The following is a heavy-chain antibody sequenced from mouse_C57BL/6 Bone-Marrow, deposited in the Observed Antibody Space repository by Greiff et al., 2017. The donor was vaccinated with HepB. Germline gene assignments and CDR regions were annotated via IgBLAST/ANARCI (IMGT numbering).Heavy chain of an antibody. Sequence: EVHLVESGPGLVKPSQSLSLTCSVTGYSITSGYYWNWIRQFPGNKLEWMGYISYDGSNNYNPSLKNRISITRDTSKNQFFLKLNSVTTEDTATYYCAREGTGPWFAYWGQGTLVTVSA. CDR2: ISYDGSN. V-gene: IGHV3-6*01. CDR3: AREGTGPWFAY. D-gene: IGHD4-1*01. J-gene: IGHJ3*01. CDR1: GYSITSGYY.